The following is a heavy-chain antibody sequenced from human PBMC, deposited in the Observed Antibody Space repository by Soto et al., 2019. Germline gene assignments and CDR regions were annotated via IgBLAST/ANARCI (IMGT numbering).Heavy chain of an antibody. Sequence: QVQLVQSGAEVKKPGASVNVSCKASGYTFTSYDINWVRQATGQGLEWMGWMNPNSGNTGYAQKFQGRVTMTRNTSIGAAYMELSSLRAEDTAVYYCARVRDGDYGLDYWGQGTLVTVSS. CDR1: GYTFTSYD. CDR3: ARVRDGDYGLDY. CDR2: MNPNSGNT. V-gene: IGHV1-8*01. D-gene: IGHD4-17*01. J-gene: IGHJ4*02.